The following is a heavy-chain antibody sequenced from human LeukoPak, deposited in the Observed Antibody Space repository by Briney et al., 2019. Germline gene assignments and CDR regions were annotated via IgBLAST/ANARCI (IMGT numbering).Heavy chain of an antibody. D-gene: IGHD5-12*01. V-gene: IGHV1-69*13. Sequence: ALVKVSCKASGGTFSSYAISWVRQAPGQGLEWMGGIIPIFGTANYAQRFQGRVTITADESTSTAYMELSSLRSEDTAVYYCARVRGGYEWGVFDYWCQGTLVTVSS. CDR1: GGTFSSYA. J-gene: IGHJ4*02. CDR3: ARVRGGYEWGVFDY. CDR2: IIPIFGTA.